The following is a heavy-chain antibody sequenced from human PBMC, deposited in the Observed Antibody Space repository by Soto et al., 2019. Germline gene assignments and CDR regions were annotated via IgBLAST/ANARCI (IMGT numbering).Heavy chain of an antibody. V-gene: IGHV4-31*03. CDR3: AREPQRNWFDP. CDR1: GGSISSGYFY. CDR2: IYYSGST. Sequence: SLTCNVSGGSISSGYFYLSLMRQHQGKGLEWIGYIYYSGSTYYNPSLKSRVTISVDTSKNQFSLKLSSVTAADTAVYYCAREPQRNWFDPWGQGTLVTVSS. J-gene: IGHJ5*02.